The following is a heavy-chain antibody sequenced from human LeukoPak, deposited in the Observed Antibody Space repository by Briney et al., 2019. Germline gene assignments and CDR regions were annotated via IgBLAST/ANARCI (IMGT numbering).Heavy chain of an antibody. CDR3: ARGGYGSGWDYMDV. J-gene: IGHJ6*03. Sequence: AETLSLTCTVSGYSISSGYYWGWIRQPPGKGLEWVGSIYHSGSTYYNPSLKSRVTISVDTSKNKFSLKLSPVTAADTAVYYCARGGYGSGWDYMDVWGKGTTVTVSS. V-gene: IGHV4-38-2*02. D-gene: IGHD3-10*01. CDR1: GYSISSGYY. CDR2: IYHSGST.